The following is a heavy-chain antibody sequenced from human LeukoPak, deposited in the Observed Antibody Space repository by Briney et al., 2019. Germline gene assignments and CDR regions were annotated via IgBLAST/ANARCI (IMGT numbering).Heavy chain of an antibody. CDR1: GYTFTGYY. J-gene: IGHJ4*02. D-gene: IGHD3-10*01. Sequence: ASVRVSCMASGYTFTGYYMHWVRQAPGQGLEWMGWINPNSGGTNYAQKFQGRVTMTRDTSISTAYMELSRLRSDDTAVYYCARDSDWRGESGNFDYWGQGTLVTVSS. CDR2: INPNSGGT. V-gene: IGHV1-2*02. CDR3: ARDSDWRGESGNFDY.